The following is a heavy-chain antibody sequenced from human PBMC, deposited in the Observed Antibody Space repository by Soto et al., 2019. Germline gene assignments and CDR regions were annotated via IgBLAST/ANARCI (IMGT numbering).Heavy chain of an antibody. J-gene: IGHJ4*02. CDR3: ARGGHDFWSGPFYY. CDR2: IDVSGST. CDR1: DGSISPYY. V-gene: IGHV4-4*07. D-gene: IGHD3-3*01. Sequence: SETLSLTCTVSDGSISPYYCNWIPQPAGKGLEWFGRIDVSGSTVYHPSVKRRFTMSVDTSKNQFSLRMSSGTAAGTAVYYCARGGHDFWSGPFYYWGQGAQVTVSS.